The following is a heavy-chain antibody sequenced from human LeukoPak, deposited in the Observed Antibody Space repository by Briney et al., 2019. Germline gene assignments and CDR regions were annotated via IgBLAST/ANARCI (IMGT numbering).Heavy chain of an antibody. V-gene: IGHV4-61*01. D-gene: IGHD2-15*01. J-gene: IGHJ6*03. Sequence: SETLSLTCTVSGGSVSSGSYYWSWIRQPPGKGLEWIGYIYYSGSTNYNPSLKSQVTISVDTSKNQFSLKLSSVTAADTAVYYCARDRLGVVVVAATRYYYYYMDVWGKGTTVTVCS. CDR3: ARDRLGVVVVAATRYYYYYMDV. CDR2: IYYSGST. CDR1: GGSVSSGSYY.